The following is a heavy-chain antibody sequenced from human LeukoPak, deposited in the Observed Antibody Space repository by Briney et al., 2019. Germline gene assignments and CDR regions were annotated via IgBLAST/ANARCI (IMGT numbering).Heavy chain of an antibody. V-gene: IGHV4-34*01. CDR1: GGSFSGYY. CDR2: INHSGST. J-gene: IGHJ5*02. Sequence: SETLSLTCAVYGGSFSGYYWSWIRQPPGKGLEWIGEINHSGSTNYNPSLKSRVTISVDTSKNQFSLKLSSVTAADTAVYYCATYGGGSYYNWFDPWGQGTLVTVSS. CDR3: ATYGGGSYYNWFDP. D-gene: IGHD1-26*01.